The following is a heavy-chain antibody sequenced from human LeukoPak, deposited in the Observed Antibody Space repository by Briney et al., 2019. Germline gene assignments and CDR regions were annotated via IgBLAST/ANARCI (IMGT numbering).Heavy chain of an antibody. D-gene: IGHD3-10*01. CDR3: AREGGSGSYVDY. V-gene: IGHV1-69*01. CDR1: GGTFSSYA. CDR2: IIPIFGAA. J-gene: IGHJ4*02. Sequence: SVKVSCKASGGTFSSYAISWVRQAPGQGLEWMGGIIPIFGAANYAQKFQGRVTITADESTSTAYMELSSLRSEDTAVYYCAREGGSGSYVDYWGQGTLVTVSS.